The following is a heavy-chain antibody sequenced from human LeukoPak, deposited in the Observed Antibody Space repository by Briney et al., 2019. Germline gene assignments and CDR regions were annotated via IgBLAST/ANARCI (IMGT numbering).Heavy chain of an antibody. V-gene: IGHV1-2*02. D-gene: IGHD3-22*01. CDR2: INPNSGGT. J-gene: IGHJ4*02. CDR3: ARDHGYDSSGRKSYYFDY. Sequence: GASVKVSCKASGYTFTGYYMHWVRQAPGQGLEWMGWINPNSGGTNYAQKFQGRVTMTRDTSISTAYMELSRLRSDDTAVYYCARDHGYDSSGRKSYYFDYWGQGTLVTVSS. CDR1: GYTFTGYY.